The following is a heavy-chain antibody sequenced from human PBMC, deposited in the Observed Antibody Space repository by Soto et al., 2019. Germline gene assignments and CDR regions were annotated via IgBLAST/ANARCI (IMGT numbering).Heavy chain of an antibody. J-gene: IGHJ6*03. D-gene: IGHD2-2*01. CDR2: ISSSSSYI. CDR1: GFTFSSYS. Sequence: EVQLVESGGGLVKPGGSLRLSCAASGFTFSSYSMNWVRQAPGKGLEWVSSISSSSSYIYYADSVKGRFTISRDNAKNSLYLQMNSLRAEDTAVYYCARDSLGRIGYCSSTSCPLYYYYYMDVWGKATTVTVSS. CDR3: ARDSLGRIGYCSSTSCPLYYYYYMDV. V-gene: IGHV3-21*01.